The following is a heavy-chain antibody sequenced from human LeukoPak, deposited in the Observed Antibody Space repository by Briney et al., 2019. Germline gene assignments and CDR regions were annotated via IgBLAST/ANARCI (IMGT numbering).Heavy chain of an antibody. CDR1: GLTFSGYW. D-gene: IGHD5-18*01. J-gene: IGHJ4*02. CDR3: ARKGGTYGYAY. CDR2: IKQGGSEK. V-gene: IGHV3-7*01. Sequence: PGGSLRLSCAASGLTFSGYWMSWVRQPPGKGLEWVANIKQGGSEKYYVDSVKGRFTISRDNAESSLYLQMNSLRVEDTAVYYCARKGGTYGYAYWGQGTLVTVSS.